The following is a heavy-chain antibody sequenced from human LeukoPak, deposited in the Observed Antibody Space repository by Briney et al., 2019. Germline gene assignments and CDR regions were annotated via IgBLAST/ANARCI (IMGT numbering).Heavy chain of an antibody. CDR2: ISSSSSTI. CDR1: GFTFSSYS. Sequence: GGSLRLSCAASGFTFSSYSMNWVRQAPGKGLGWVSYISSSSSTIYYADSVKGRLTISRDNAKNSLYLQMNSLRAEDTAVYYCARDSNTAYYYYYYMDVWGKGTTVTVSS. CDR3: ARDSNTAYYYYYYMDV. J-gene: IGHJ6*03. D-gene: IGHD4-11*01. V-gene: IGHV3-48*04.